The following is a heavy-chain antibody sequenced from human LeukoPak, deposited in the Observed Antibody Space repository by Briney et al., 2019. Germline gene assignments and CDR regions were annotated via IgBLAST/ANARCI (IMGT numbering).Heavy chain of an antibody. CDR2: INPNSGGT. J-gene: IGHJ6*03. Sequence: GASVKVSCKASGYTFTGYYMHWVRQAPGQGLEWMGWINPNSGGTNYAQKFQGRVTMTRDTSISTAYMEPSRLRSDDTAVYYCARSAPGYYYMDVWGKGTTVTVSS. CDR1: GYTFTGYY. D-gene: IGHD3-10*01. V-gene: IGHV1-2*02. CDR3: ARSAPGYYYMDV.